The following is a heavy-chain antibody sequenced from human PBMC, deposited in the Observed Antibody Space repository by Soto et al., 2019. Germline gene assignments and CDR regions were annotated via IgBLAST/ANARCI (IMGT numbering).Heavy chain of an antibody. CDR3: ARVMAYCTTTTCSTYYFGMDV. CDR1: GGSFSGYY. CDR2: INHSGST. V-gene: IGHV4-34*01. D-gene: IGHD2-2*01. Sequence: QVLLQQWGAGLLKPSETLSLTCAISGGSFSGYYWSWIRQPPGRGLEWIGEINHSGSTNDNPSLKSRVTISVDTSKTQFSLKLSSVTAADTAVYYCARVMAYCTTTTCSTYYFGMDVWGQVTTVTVSS. J-gene: IGHJ6*02.